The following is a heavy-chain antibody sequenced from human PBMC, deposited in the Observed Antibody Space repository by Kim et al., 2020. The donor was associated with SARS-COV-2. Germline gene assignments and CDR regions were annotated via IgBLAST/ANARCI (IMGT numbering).Heavy chain of an antibody. CDR2: IWYDGSNK. V-gene: IGHV3-33*06. D-gene: IGHD4-17*01. Sequence: GGSLRLSCAASGFIFRNYRMHWVRQAPGKGLEWVAVIWYDGSNKYYADSVKGRFTISRDNSKNTLYLQMNSLRAEDTAVYYCAKAPADGDYYYWGQGTLVTVSS. J-gene: IGHJ4*02. CDR3: AKAPADGDYYY. CDR1: GFIFRNYR.